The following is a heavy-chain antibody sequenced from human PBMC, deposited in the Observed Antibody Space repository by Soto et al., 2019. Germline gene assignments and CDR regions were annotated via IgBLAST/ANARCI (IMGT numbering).Heavy chain of an antibody. CDR1: GFTFSSYA. CDR3: AGRYNWNYGLI. CDR2: ISGSGGST. V-gene: IGHV3-23*01. Sequence: GGSLRLSCAASGFTFSSYAMSWVRQAPGKGLEWVSAISGSGGSTYYADSVKGRFTISRDNSKNTLYLQMNSLRAEDTAVYYCAGRYNWNYGLIWGQGTLVTVSS. J-gene: IGHJ4*02. D-gene: IGHD1-7*01.